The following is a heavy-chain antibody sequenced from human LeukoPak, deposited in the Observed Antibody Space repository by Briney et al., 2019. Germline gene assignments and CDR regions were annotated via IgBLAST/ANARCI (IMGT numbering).Heavy chain of an antibody. D-gene: IGHD2-2*01. J-gene: IGHJ3*02. CDR2: ISYDGSNK. CDR3: ARDPRYCSVTSCPDAFDI. CDR1: GFTFSSYA. Sequence: GGSLRLSCAASGFTFSSYAMHWVRQALGKGLEWVAVISYDGSNKYYADSVKGRFTISRDNSKNTLYLQMNSLRAEDTAVYYCARDPRYCSVTSCPDAFDIWGQGTMVTVSS. V-gene: IGHV3-30-3*01.